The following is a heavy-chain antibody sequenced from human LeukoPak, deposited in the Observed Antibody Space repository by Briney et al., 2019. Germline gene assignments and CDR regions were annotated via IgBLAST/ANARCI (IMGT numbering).Heavy chain of an antibody. CDR1: NYSICNRLY. CDR2: IYSSGTT. D-gene: IGHD4-17*01. V-gene: IGHV4-38-2*02. Sequence: SETLSLTCSGSNYSICNRLYWGWLRQPPGKGLELIGIIYSSGTTFYIPSLKSRVTISLDTSKNQCSLKLSSVTAADTAVYFCARGTYGYYMDVWGKGTTVTVSS. J-gene: IGHJ6*03. CDR3: ARGTYGYYMDV.